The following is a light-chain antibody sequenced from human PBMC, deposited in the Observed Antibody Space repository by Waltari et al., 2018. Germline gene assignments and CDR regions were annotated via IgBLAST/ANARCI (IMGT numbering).Light chain of an antibody. CDR1: PSISSY. J-gene: IGKJ3*01. CDR2: DAS. V-gene: IGKV1-39*01. CDR3: QQSYSTPLFT. Sequence: DIQMTQSPSSLSASVGDRVTLTCRASPSISSYLNWYQQKPGKAPKLLIYDASSLPSGVPSRFSGSGSGTDFTLTISSLQPEDFATYYCQQSYSTPLFTFGPGTKVDIK.